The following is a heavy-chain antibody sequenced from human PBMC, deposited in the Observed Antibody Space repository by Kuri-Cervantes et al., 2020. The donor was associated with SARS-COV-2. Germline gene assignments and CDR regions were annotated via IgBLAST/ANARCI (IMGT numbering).Heavy chain of an antibody. D-gene: IGHD5-24*01. V-gene: IGHV3-23*01. CDR3: AKYKGRVDGYKEGWFDH. Sequence: GESLKISCAASGFTFSSYAMSWVRQAPGKGLEWVSAISGSGGSTYYADSVKGRFTISRDNSKNTLYLQINSLRAEDTAVYYCAKYKGRVDGYKEGWFDHWGQGTLVTVSS. CDR1: GFTFSSYA. CDR2: ISGSGGST. J-gene: IGHJ5*02.